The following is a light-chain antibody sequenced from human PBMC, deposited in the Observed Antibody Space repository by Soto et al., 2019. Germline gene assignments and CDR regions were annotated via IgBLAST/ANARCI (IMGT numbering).Light chain of an antibody. CDR1: QSVGTK. CDR2: GAS. CDR3: QQYSSWLCT. J-gene: IGKJ1*01. V-gene: IGKV3-15*01. Sequence: IVMTQSPATLSVSPGERANLSCRASQSVGTKLAWYQQTPGQAPRLLIYGASNMATGVPARISGSVSGTEFTLTIASLQSEDFAVYYCQQYSSWLCTFGQGTKVEIK.